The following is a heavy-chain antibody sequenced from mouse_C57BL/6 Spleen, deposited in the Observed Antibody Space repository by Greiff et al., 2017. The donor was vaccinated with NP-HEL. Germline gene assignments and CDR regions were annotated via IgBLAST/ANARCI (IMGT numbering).Heavy chain of an antibody. CDR2: INPNNGGT. CDR1: GYTFTDYN. Sequence: VQLQQSGPELVKPGASVKIPCKASGYTFTDYNMDWVKQSHGKSLEWIGDINPNNGGTIYNQKFKGKATLTVDKSSSTAYMELRSLTSEYTAVYYCARKKGNYDYAMDYWGQGTSVTVSS. V-gene: IGHV1-18*01. CDR3: ARKKGNYDYAMDY. J-gene: IGHJ4*01. D-gene: IGHD2-1*01.